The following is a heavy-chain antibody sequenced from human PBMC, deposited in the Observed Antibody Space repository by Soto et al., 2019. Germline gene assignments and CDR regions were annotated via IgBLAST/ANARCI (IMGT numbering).Heavy chain of an antibody. J-gene: IGHJ5*02. Sequence: PGVSLRLSCAASGFTFDDYAMHWVRQAPGKGLEWVSGISWNSGSIGYADSVKGRFTISRDNAKNSLYLQMNSLRAEYTALYYCAKDLSPYYYDSSGFPNTGFDPWGQGTLVTVSS. V-gene: IGHV3-9*01. D-gene: IGHD3-22*01. CDR1: GFTFDDYA. CDR3: AKDLSPYYYDSSGFPNTGFDP. CDR2: ISWNSGSI.